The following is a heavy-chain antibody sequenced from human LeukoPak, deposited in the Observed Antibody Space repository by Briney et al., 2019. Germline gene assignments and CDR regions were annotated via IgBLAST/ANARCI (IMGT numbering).Heavy chain of an antibody. CDR2: IIPILGIA. D-gene: IGHD6-13*01. Sequence: ASVKVSCKASGGTFSSYTISWVQQAPGQGLEWMGRIIPILGIANYAQKFQGRVTITADKSTSTAYMELSSLRSEDTAVYYCARERVAARSGTFDYWGQGTLVTVSS. V-gene: IGHV1-69*04. CDR1: GGTFSSYT. CDR3: ARERVAARSGTFDY. J-gene: IGHJ4*02.